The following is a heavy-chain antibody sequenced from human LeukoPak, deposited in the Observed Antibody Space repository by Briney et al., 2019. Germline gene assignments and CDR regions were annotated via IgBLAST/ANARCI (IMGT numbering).Heavy chain of an antibody. D-gene: IGHD3-10*01. Sequence: SETLSLTCTVSGGSISSSSYSWGWIRQPPGKGLEWIGSIYYSGSTYYSPSLKSRVTISVDTSKNHFSLKLSSVTAADTAVYYCASASGADFDYWGQGTLVTVSS. CDR3: ASASGADFDY. J-gene: IGHJ4*02. V-gene: IGHV4-39*02. CDR2: IYYSGST. CDR1: GGSISSSSYS.